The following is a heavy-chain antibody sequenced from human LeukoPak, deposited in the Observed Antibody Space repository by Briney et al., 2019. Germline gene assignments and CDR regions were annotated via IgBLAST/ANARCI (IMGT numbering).Heavy chain of an antibody. J-gene: IGHJ4*02. CDR2: IWYDGSNK. Sequence: PGGSLRLSCAASGFTFSSYAMSWVRQAPGKGLEWVAVIWYDGSNKYYADSVKGRFTISRDNSKNTLYLQMNSLRAEDTAVYYCARDQGTPRFDYWGQGTLVTVSS. CDR1: GFTFSSYA. V-gene: IGHV3-33*08. CDR3: ARDQGTPRFDY.